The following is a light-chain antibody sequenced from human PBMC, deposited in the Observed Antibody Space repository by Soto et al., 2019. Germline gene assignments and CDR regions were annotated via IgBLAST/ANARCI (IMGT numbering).Light chain of an antibody. J-gene: IGKJ4*01. V-gene: IGKV3-11*01. Sequence: EIVLTQSPATLSLSPGERATLSCRASQSVSSYLAWYQQKPGQAPSLLIYDASNRATGIPARFSGSGSGTDFHLTISSLEPEDFAVYSCQQRSNWPPRLTFGGGTKVEIK. CDR3: QQRSNWPPRLT. CDR2: DAS. CDR1: QSVSSY.